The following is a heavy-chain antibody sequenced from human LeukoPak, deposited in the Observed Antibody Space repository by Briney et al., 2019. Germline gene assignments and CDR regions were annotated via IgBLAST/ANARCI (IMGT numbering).Heavy chain of an antibody. CDR1: GDSVSSNSAA. J-gene: IGHJ4*02. CDR2: TYYRSKWYN. CDR3: ARGAGPKQQLTAHYFDY. Sequence: SQTLSLTCAISGDSVSSNSAAWNWIRQSPSRGLEWLGRTYYRSKWYNDYAVSVKSRITINPDTSKNQFSLQLNSVTPEDTAVYYCARGAGPKQQLTAHYFDYWGQGTLVTVSS. V-gene: IGHV6-1*01. D-gene: IGHD6-13*01.